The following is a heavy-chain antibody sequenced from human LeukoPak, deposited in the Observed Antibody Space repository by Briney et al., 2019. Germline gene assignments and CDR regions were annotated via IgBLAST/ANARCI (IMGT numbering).Heavy chain of an antibody. V-gene: IGHV3-23*01. J-gene: IGHJ4*02. CDR2: ISGSGGST. Sequence: GGSLRLSCAASGFTFSSYAMSWVRQAPGKGLEWVSAISGSGGSTYYADSVKGRFTIPRDNSKNTLYLQMNSLRAEDTAVYYCAKLHIVVVPAAPSGYWGQGTLVTVSS. CDR3: AKLHIVVVPAAPSGY. D-gene: IGHD2-2*01. CDR1: GFTFSSYA.